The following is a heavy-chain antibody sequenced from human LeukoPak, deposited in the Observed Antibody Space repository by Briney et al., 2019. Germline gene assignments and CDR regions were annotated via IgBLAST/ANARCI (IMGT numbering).Heavy chain of an antibody. V-gene: IGHV3-23*01. D-gene: IGHD5-12*01. CDR3: AKDTTVVATSSYF. CDR2: ISGSGGST. CDR1: GFTVSSNY. J-gene: IGHJ4*02. Sequence: GGSLRLSCAASGFTVSSNYMSWVRQAPGKGLEWVSAISGSGGSTYYADSVKGRFTISRDNSKNTLYLQMNSLRAEDTAVYYCAKDTTVVATSSYFWGQGTLVTVSS.